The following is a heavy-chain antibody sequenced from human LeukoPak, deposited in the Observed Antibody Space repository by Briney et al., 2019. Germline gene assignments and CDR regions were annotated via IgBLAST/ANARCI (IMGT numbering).Heavy chain of an antibody. D-gene: IGHD1-26*01. V-gene: IGHV3-23*01. CDR1: GFTFSSYA. Sequence: PAGGSLRLSCAASGFTFSSYAMSWVRQAPGKGLEWVSAISGSGGSTYYADSVKGRFTISRDNAKNSLYLRMNSLRAEDTAVYYCARDRSGSYYGDDYWGQGTLVTVSS. CDR2: ISGSGGST. CDR3: ARDRSGSYYGDDY. J-gene: IGHJ4*02.